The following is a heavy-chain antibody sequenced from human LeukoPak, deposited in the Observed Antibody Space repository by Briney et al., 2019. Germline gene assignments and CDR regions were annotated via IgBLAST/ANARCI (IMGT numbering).Heavy chain of an antibody. CDR1: GGSISSSSYY. V-gene: IGHV4-61*02. J-gene: IGHJ4*02. CDR2: IYTSGST. D-gene: IGHD3-16*02. Sequence: PSETLSLTCTVSGGSISSSSYYWGWIRQPPGKGLEWIGRIYTSGSTNYNPSLKSRVTISVDTSKNQFSLKLSSVTAADTAVYYCAREGRRIMITFGGVIVTETPSHYFDYWGQGTLVTVSS. CDR3: AREGRRIMITFGGVIVTETPSHYFDY.